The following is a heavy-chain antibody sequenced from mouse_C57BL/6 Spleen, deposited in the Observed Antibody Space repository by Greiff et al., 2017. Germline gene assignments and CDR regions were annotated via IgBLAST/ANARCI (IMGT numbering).Heavy chain of an antibody. V-gene: IGHV1-61*01. CDR2: IYPSDSET. Sequence: QVQLKQPGAELVRPGSSVKLSCKASGYTFTSYWMDWVKQRPGQGLEWIGNIYPSDSETHYNQKFKDKATLTVDKSSSTAYMQLSSLTSEDSAVYYCAREAAQALFAYWGQGTLVTVSA. D-gene: IGHD3-2*02. CDR3: AREAAQALFAY. CDR1: GYTFTSYW. J-gene: IGHJ3*01.